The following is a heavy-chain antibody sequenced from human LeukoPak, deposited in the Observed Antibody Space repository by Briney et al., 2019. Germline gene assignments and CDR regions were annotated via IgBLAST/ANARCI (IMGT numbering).Heavy chain of an antibody. CDR3: ARVDESLDKFDC. Sequence: GGSLRLSCTASGFSLTPFSMNWVRQAPGKGLEWISSISSNSRYIYYADSLKGRFTISRDNAENSLYLGMYSLRDEDTAVYFCARVDESLDKFDCWGQGTLVTVSA. CDR1: GFSLTPFS. J-gene: IGHJ4*02. CDR2: ISSNSRYI. D-gene: IGHD1-1*01. V-gene: IGHV3-21*01.